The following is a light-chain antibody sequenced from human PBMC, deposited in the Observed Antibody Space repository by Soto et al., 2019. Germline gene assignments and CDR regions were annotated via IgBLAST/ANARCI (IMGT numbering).Light chain of an antibody. Sequence: EIVRTQSPATLSVSPGERATLSCRASQSVSSNLAWYQQKPGQGPRLLIYGASTRATGIPARFSGSGSGTEFTLTISSLQSEDFAVYYCQQYGSSPKTVGQGTKGDIK. J-gene: IGKJ1*01. V-gene: IGKV3-15*01. CDR2: GAS. CDR3: QQYGSSPKT. CDR1: QSVSSN.